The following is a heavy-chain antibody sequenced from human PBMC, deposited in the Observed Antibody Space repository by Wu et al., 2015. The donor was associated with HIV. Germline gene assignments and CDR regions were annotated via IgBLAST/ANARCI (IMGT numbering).Heavy chain of an antibody. J-gene: IGHJ6*03. CDR1: GYTFTAYD. CDR3: VRGVRRQLGPYYYLDV. V-gene: IGHV1-8*02. CDR2: MNPSSGNT. Sequence: QVQLVQSGAEVKKPGASVKVSCTASGYTFTAYDINWVRQASGQGLEWMGWMNPSSGNTGHAPRFEGRLLITRDTSINTAYMELTSLRSDDTAVYYCVRGVRRQLGPYYYLDVWDKGTTVTVSS. D-gene: IGHD6-13*01.